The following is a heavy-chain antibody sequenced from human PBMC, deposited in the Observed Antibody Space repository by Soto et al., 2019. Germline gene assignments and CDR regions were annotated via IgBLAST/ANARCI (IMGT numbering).Heavy chain of an antibody. D-gene: IGHD3-22*01. CDR2: ISSSGSTI. J-gene: IGHJ4*02. V-gene: IGHV3-48*03. CDR3: AREPNDSSIDY. Sequence: AGGSLRLSCAASGFTFSSYEMNWVRQAPGKGLEWVSYISSSGSTIYYADSVKGRFTISRDNAKNSLYLQMNSLRAEDTAVYYCAREPNDSSIDYWGQGTLVTVSS. CDR1: GFTFSSYE.